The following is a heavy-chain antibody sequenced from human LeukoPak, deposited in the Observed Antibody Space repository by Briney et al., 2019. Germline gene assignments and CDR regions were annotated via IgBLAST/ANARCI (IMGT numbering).Heavy chain of an antibody. D-gene: IGHD3-22*01. V-gene: IGHV3-7*01. CDR2: IGPDGSDK. CDR1: GFLFSSSW. CDR3: ARERHDAKYYYDSSALGY. Sequence: GGSLRLSCTTSGFLFSSSWMSWVRQAPGKGLEWVANIGPDGSDKQYVDSMKGRFTIPRDNAKNSLYLQMNSLRAGDTAVYYCARERHDAKYYYDSSALGYWGQGTLVTVSS. J-gene: IGHJ4*02.